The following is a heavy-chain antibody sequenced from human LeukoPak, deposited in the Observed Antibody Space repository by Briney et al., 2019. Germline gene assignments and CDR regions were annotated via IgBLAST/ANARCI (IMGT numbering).Heavy chain of an antibody. CDR3: ARYSYGYHDAFDI. CDR1: GGSISSYY. Sequence: PSETLSLTCTVSGGSISSYYWSWIRQPPGKGLEWIGYIYYSGSTNYNPSLKSRVTISVDTSKNQFSLRLSSVTAADTAVYYCARYSYGYHDAFDIWGQGTMVTVSS. D-gene: IGHD5-18*01. V-gene: IGHV4-59*01. J-gene: IGHJ3*02. CDR2: IYYSGST.